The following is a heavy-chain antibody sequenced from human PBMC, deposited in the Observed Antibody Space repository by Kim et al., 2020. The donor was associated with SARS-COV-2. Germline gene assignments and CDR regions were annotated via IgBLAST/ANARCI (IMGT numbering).Heavy chain of an antibody. CDR3: ASGTYYYDSSGHSQGNDAFDI. J-gene: IGHJ3*02. CDR1: GFTFSSYE. D-gene: IGHD3-22*01. V-gene: IGHV3-48*03. Sequence: GGSLRLSCAASGFTFSSYEMNWVRQAPGKGLEWVSYISSSGSTIYYADSVKGRFTISRDNAKNSLYLQMNSLRAEDTAVYYCASGTYYYDSSGHSQGNDAFDIWGQGTMVTVSS. CDR2: ISSSGSTI.